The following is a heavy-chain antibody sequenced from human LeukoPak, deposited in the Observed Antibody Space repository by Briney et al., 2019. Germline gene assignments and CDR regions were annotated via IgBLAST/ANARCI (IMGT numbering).Heavy chain of an antibody. D-gene: IGHD3-10*01. CDR1: GYTFTGYY. V-gene: IGHV1-2*02. J-gene: IGHJ4*02. CDR2: INPNSGGT. Sequence: ASVKVSCKASGYTFTGYYMHWARQAPGQGLEWMGWINPNSGGTNYAQKVQGRVTMARDTSISTAYMELSRLRSDDTAVYYCARDYGSGSYYTVGYWGQGTLVTVSS. CDR3: ARDYGSGSYYTVGY.